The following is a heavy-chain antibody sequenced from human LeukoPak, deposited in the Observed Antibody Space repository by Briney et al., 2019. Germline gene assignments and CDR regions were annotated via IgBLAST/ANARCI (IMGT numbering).Heavy chain of an antibody. CDR2: IYTSGST. D-gene: IGHD1-26*01. CDR1: GGSISSYY. J-gene: IGHJ5*02. Sequence: SETLSLTCTVSGGSISSYYWSWIRQPAGKGLEWIGRIYTSGSTNYNPSLKSRVTISVDTSKNQFSLKLSSVTAADTAVYYCARGRYRSFDPWAREPWSPSPQ. CDR3: ARGRYRSFDP. V-gene: IGHV4-4*07.